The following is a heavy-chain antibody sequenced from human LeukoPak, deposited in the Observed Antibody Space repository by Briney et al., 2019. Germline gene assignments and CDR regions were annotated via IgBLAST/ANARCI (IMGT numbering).Heavy chain of an antibody. CDR3: ARAGSHWHYVY. Sequence: GGSLRLSCAASGFTFSGFSMSWVRQSPTKGLEWVANIKQDGSERYYVDSVRGRFTISRDNAKNSLSLQMNNLRVEDTAVYYCARAGSHWHYVYWGQGTVVTVSS. CDR2: IKQDGSER. CDR1: GFTFSGFS. V-gene: IGHV3-7*04. J-gene: IGHJ4*02. D-gene: IGHD3-10*01.